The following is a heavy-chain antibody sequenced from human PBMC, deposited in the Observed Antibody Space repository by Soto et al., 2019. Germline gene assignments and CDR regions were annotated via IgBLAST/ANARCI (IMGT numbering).Heavy chain of an antibody. D-gene: IGHD2-8*01. Sequence: QVQLQESGPGLVKPSQTLSLTCTVSGGSISSGGYYWSWIRQHPGKGLEWIGYIYYSGSTYYNPAGKGRVTLSVDASKYQCALKLRFVAAADTAVYYCASDRLVHARYCTNCVCWPDAFDIWGEGTMIAVSS. CDR2: IYYSGST. CDR3: ASDRLVHARYCTNCVCWPDAFDI. V-gene: IGHV4-31*03. CDR1: GGSISSGGYY. J-gene: IGHJ3*02.